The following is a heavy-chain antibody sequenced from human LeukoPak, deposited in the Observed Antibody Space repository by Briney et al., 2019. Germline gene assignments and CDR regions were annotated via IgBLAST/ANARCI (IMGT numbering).Heavy chain of an antibody. D-gene: IGHD3-3*01. CDR3: AVTIFGVVKNWFDP. V-gene: IGHV4-39*01. CDR2: IYDSGST. CDR1: GASISGSGYY. Sequence: PSETLSLTCTVSGASISGSGYYWGWIRQPPGKGLEWIGNIYDSGSTYYNASLQSRVTISIDTSKNQFSLKLSSVTAADTAVYYCAVTIFGVVKNWFDPWGQGTLVTVSS. J-gene: IGHJ5*02.